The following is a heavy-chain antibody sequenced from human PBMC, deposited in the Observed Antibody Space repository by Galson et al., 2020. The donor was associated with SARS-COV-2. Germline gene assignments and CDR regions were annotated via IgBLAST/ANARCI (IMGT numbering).Heavy chain of an antibody. CDR2: IIPIFGTA. CDR1: GGTFSSYA. D-gene: IGHD5-18*01. Sequence: SVTVSCKASGGTFSSYAISWVRQAPGQGLEWMGGIIPIFGTATYAQKFQGRVTITADESTSTAYMELSSLRSEDTAVYYCARDREVDTAMGDWYFDLWGRGTLVTVSS. CDR3: ARDREVDTAMGDWYFDL. J-gene: IGHJ2*01. V-gene: IGHV1-69*13.